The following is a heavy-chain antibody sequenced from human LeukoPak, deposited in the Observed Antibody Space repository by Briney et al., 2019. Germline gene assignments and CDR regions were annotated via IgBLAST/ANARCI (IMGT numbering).Heavy chain of an antibody. CDR1: GYTFTSYG. CDR2: ISAYNGNT. V-gene: IGHV1-18*01. Sequence: ASVKVSCKASGYTFTSYGISWVRQAPGQGLEWMGWISAYNGNTNYAQKLQGRVTMTTDTSTSTAYMELRSLRSDDTAVYYCARDHLEQWLAPYNWFDPWGQGTLVTVSS. D-gene: IGHD6-19*01. J-gene: IGHJ5*02. CDR3: ARDHLEQWLAPYNWFDP.